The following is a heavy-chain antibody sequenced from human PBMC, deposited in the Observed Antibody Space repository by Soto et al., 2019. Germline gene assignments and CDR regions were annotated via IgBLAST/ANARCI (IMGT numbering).Heavy chain of an antibody. J-gene: IGHJ3*01. D-gene: IGHD2-2*01. CDR3: SIGSWSAETFDV. V-gene: IGHV1-69*02. Sequence: QVHLIQSGAEVKKPGSSVKVSCKAAGGTFNTYTLIWVRQAPGHGLEWMGRIIPMLTVTTSAQKFQGRLTLTADKYTGTAFMELTSLRSDDTAVYYCSIGSWSAETFDVWGQGTMVTVSS. CDR2: IIPMLTVT. CDR1: GGTFNTYT.